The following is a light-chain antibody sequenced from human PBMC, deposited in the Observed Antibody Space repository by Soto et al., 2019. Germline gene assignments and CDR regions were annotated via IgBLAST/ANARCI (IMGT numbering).Light chain of an antibody. CDR1: QSVSSSY. CDR2: GAS. Sequence: EIVLTQSPGILSITPGERATLSCRASQSVSSSYLAWYQQKPGQAPRPLIYGASSRAIGIPDRFSGSGSGTDFTLTISRLEPEDFAVYYCQQYGSSPWTFGQGT. CDR3: QQYGSSPWT. V-gene: IGKV3-20*01. J-gene: IGKJ1*01.